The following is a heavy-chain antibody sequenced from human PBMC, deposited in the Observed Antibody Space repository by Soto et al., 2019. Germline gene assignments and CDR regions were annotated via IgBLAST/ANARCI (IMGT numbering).Heavy chain of an antibody. CDR3: ARGGIISSPGYYYYYGMDV. V-gene: IGHV1-24*01. J-gene: IGHJ6*02. Sequence: GASVKVSCKVSGYTLTELSMHWVRQAPGKGLEWMGGFDPEDGETIYAQKFQGRVTMTEDTSTDTAYMELSSLRSEDTAVYYCARGGIISSPGYYYYYGMDVWGQGTKVTVSS. CDR1: GYTLTELS. CDR2: FDPEDGET. D-gene: IGHD6-6*01.